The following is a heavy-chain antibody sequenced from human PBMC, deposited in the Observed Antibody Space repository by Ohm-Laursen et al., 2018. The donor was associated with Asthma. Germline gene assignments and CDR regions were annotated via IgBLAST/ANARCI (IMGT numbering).Heavy chain of an antibody. CDR1: GASITRNF. V-gene: IGHV4-59*01. CDR2: MYYIGSP. Sequence: PPGTLSLTCAVSGASITRNFWGWIRQSPGKGLEWIGSMYYIGSPKYNPSLGSRVTMSVDTSKNQFSLRLSSLTAADTAVYYCARDTVNAFENWGQGLMVTVSS. CDR3: ARDTVNAFEN. D-gene: IGHD4-17*01. J-gene: IGHJ3*02.